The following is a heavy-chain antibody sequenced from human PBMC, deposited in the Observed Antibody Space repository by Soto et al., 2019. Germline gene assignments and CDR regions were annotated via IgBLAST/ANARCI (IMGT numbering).Heavy chain of an antibody. Sequence: GSLRLSCAASGFTFSSYSMNWVRQAPGKGLEWVSSISSSSSYIYYADSVKGRFTISRDNAKNSLYLQMKSLRAEDMAVYYCARVRGGDAEGDAFDIWGQGTMVTVSS. V-gene: IGHV3-21*01. CDR3: ARVRGGDAEGDAFDI. J-gene: IGHJ3*02. CDR2: ISSSSSYI. CDR1: GFTFSSYS. D-gene: IGHD2-21*02.